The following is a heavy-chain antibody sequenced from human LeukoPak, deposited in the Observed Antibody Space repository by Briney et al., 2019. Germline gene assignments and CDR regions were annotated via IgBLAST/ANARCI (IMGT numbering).Heavy chain of an antibody. CDR2: VSVYNGNT. V-gene: IGHV1-18*01. J-gene: IGHJ4*02. Sequence: ASVKVSCKASGYTFTSYDINWVRQATGQGLEWMGWVSVYNGNTNYAQKLQGRVTMTTDTSTSTAYMELRSLRSDDTAVYYCARVNNYDILTGSDWGQGTLVTVSS. CDR3: ARVNNYDILTGSD. CDR1: GYTFTSYD. D-gene: IGHD3-9*01.